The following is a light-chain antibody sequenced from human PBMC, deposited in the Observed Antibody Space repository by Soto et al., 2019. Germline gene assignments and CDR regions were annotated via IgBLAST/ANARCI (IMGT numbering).Light chain of an antibody. CDR3: QQYNNRRT. J-gene: IGKJ1*01. V-gene: IGKV3-15*01. CDR1: QSVSNN. CDR2: ATS. Sequence: EIVMMQFPATLSVSPGERVTLSCRASQSVSNNLAWFQQKPGQVPRLLIYATSTRATGIPPRFSGNGSGTEFTLSISSLQSEDFAVYYCQQYNNRRTFGQGTKVDIK.